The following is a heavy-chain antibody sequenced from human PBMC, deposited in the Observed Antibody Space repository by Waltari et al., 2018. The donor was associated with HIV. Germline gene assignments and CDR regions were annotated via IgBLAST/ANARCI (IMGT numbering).Heavy chain of an antibody. CDR1: GFTLSYYW. Sequence: EVQLVESGGGLVQPGGSLRLSCAASGFTLSYYWMSWVRQARGKGLEWVANIKEDGSEKYYVDSVKGRFTISRDNAKNSLYLQMNSLRAEDTAMYYCARDGPYSSGWYGSDYWGQGTLVTVSS. J-gene: IGHJ4*02. V-gene: IGHV3-7*01. CDR3: ARDGPYSSGWYGSDY. CDR2: IKEDGSEK. D-gene: IGHD6-19*01.